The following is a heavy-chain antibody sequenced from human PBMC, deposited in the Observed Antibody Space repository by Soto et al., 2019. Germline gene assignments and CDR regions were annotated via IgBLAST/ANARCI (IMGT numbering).Heavy chain of an antibody. CDR3: ARRGVLTGYHDY. CDR2: IYYSGST. Sequence: PSETPSLTCTVSGGSISSYYWSWIRQPPGKGLEWIGYIYYSGSTNYNPSLKSRVTISVDTSKNQFSLKLSSVTAADTAVYYCARRGVLTGYHDYWGQGTLVTVSS. V-gene: IGHV4-59*01. D-gene: IGHD3-9*01. CDR1: GGSISSYY. J-gene: IGHJ4*02.